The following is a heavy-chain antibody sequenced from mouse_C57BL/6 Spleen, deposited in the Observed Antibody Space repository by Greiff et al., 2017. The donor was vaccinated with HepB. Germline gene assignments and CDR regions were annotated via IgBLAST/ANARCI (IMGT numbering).Heavy chain of an antibody. J-gene: IGHJ2*01. V-gene: IGHV1-62-2*01. Sequence: VQLQQSGAELVKPGASVKLSCKASGYTFTEYTIHWVKQRSGQGLGWIGWFYPGSGSIKYNEKSKDKATLTADKSSSTVYMELSRLTSEVSAVYLGGRHERGTGRGFGYGGEGTALTVSS. D-gene: IGHD4-1*01. CDR2: FYPGSGSI. CDR1: GYTFTEYT. CDR3: GRHERGTGRGFGY.